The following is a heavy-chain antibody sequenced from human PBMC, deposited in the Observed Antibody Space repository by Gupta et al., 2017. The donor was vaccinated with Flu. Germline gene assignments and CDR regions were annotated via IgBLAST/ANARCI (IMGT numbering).Heavy chain of an antibody. D-gene: IGHD2-2*01. CDR1: GFRFSGHY. Sequence: VQLAVSGGGLVHPGGSQRLSCAGSGFRFSGHYIDWVRQVPGKGQEGVGRTCNNFYSYVTEYAACVEGRISISKDDSKKSVFLQMNSQKTEYTSIYDGARGRYALYWGQGTLVTVSS. CDR3: ARGRYALY. J-gene: IGHJ4*02. CDR2: TCNNFYSYVT. V-gene: IGHV3-72*01.